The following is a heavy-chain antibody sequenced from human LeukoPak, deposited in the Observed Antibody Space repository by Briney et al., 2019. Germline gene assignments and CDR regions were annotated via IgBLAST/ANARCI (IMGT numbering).Heavy chain of an antibody. CDR1: GFTFSTYD. J-gene: IGHJ3*02. CDR2: ISYDGSDK. V-gene: IGHV3-30*18. D-gene: IGHD3-10*01. Sequence: PGGSLRLSCAASGFTFSTYDMHWVRQAPGKRLEWVAIISYDGSDKYYADSVKGRFTISRDNSKNTLYLQMNSLRAEDTAVYYCAKDFGEPAFDIWGQGTMVTVSS. CDR3: AKDFGEPAFDI.